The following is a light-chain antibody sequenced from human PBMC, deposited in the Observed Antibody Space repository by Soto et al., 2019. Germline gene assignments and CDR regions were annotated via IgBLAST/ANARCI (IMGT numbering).Light chain of an antibody. CDR1: QSVGTS. CDR3: QHRSSWPRS. J-gene: IGKJ1*01. CDR2: DAA. V-gene: IGKV3-11*01. Sequence: DIVLTQSPATLSLSPGERATLSCRASQSVGTSLAWYKQQPGQAPRLLIHDAAYRASGIPERFSGSGSGTAFSLSISSLEPDDFAVYYCQHRSSWPRSFGRGSK.